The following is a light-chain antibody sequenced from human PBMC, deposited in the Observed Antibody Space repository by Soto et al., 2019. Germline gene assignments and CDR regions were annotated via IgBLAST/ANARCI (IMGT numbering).Light chain of an antibody. CDR1: SSDIGGYNY. V-gene: IGLV2-14*01. J-gene: IGLJ2*01. CDR2: DVS. CDR3: SSYTSRNTLV. Sequence: QSVLTQPASVSESPGQSITISCTGTSSDIGGYNYVSWYQQHPGKAPKLMIYDVSNRPSGVSNRFSGSKSGNTASLTISGLQAEDEANYYCSSYTSRNTLVFGAGTKLTVL.